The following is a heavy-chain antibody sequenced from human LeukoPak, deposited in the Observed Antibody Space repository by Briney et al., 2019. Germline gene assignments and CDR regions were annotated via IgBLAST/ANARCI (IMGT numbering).Heavy chain of an antibody. CDR3: AIGRGGQQLGDY. CDR2: IYSDDSDT. J-gene: IGHJ4*02. Sequence: GESLNISCKHSEYSFPYYCIGWVRQLPGKRLEWMGIIYSDDSDTNYSPSLQGQAIISADSSISTAYLQWSSLNASTTAMYFCAIGRGGQQLGDYWGQGTLVTVSS. D-gene: IGHD6-13*01. CDR1: EYSFPYYC. V-gene: IGHV5-51*01.